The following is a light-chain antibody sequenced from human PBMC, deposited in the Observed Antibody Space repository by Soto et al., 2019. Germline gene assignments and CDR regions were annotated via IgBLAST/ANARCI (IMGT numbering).Light chain of an antibody. V-gene: IGKV3-15*01. CDR2: GAS. J-gene: IGKJ1*01. CDR1: QSVSSN. CDR3: QQYNNWPPWT. Sequence: EIVMKQSPAPLSVSPGERATLSCRASQSVSSNLAWYQQKPGQAPRLLIYGASTRATGIPARFSGSGSGTEFTLTISSLQSEDFAVYYCQQYNNWPPWTFGQGTQVEIK.